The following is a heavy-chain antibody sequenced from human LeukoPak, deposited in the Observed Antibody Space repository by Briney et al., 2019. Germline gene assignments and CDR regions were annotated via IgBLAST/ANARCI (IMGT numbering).Heavy chain of an antibody. V-gene: IGHV3-33*01. D-gene: IGHD2-2*02. J-gene: IGHJ3*01. CDR2: IWFDGSNK. CDR1: GFAFSTYG. Sequence: GGSLRLSCAASGFAFSTYGMHWVRQAPGKGLEGVASIWFDGSNKYYADSVKGRFTISRDNSENTLYLQMNSLRAEDTAVYYCARRIYCSGTSCYTGPDAFDVWGQGTVVTVSS. CDR3: ARRIYCSGTSCYTGPDAFDV.